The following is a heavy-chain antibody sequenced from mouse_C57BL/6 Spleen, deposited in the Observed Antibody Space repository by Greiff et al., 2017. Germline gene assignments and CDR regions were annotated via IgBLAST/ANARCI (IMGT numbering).Heavy chain of an antibody. CDR2: IVPGSGST. J-gene: IGHJ4*01. D-gene: IGHD1-1*01. CDR3: AIFLLRDYYAMDY. Sequence: QVQLKESGAELMKPGASVKLSCKASGYTFTGYWIEWVKQRPGHGLEWIGEIVPGSGSTNYNEKFKGKATFTVDTSSNTAYMQLSSLTTEDSYICYSAIFLLRDYYAMDYWGQGTSVTVSS. CDR1: GYTFTGYW. V-gene: IGHV1-9*01.